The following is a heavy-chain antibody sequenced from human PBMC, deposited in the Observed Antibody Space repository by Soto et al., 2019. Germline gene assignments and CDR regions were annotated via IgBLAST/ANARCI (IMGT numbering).Heavy chain of an antibody. CDR3: AAACGGGSCYQRNWFDP. CDR2: IVVGSGNT. J-gene: IGHJ5*02. V-gene: IGHV1-58*02. Sequence: SGKVSCKASGFTFTSSAMQWVRQARGQRLEWIGWIVVGSGNTNYAQKFQERVTITRDMSTSTAYMELSSLRSENTAVYYCAAACGGGSCYQRNWFDPWGQGTLVTVSS. CDR1: GFTFTSSA. D-gene: IGHD2-15*01.